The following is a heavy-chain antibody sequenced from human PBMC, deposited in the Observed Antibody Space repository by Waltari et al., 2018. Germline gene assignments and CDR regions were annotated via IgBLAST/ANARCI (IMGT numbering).Heavy chain of an antibody. CDR3: ARELMRDDAFDI. J-gene: IGHJ3*02. CDR1: GFTVSSNY. Sequence: EVQLVETGGGLIQPGGSLRLSCAAYGFTVSSNYLSCVRQVPGKGLEWVSVIYSGGSTYYADSVKGRFTISRDKSKNTLYLQMNSLRAEDTAVYYCARELMRDDAFDIWGQGTMVTVSS. V-gene: IGHV3-53*02. CDR2: IYSGGST.